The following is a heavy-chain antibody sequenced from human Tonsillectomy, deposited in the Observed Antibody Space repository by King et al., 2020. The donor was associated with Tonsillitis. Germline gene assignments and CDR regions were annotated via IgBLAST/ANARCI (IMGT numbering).Heavy chain of an antibody. Sequence: QLVQSGAEEKKPGSSVKVSCKASGGTFSSYAISWVRQAPGQGLELMGGIISIFGTAKYAQKFQGRVTITADESTSTANMELSSLRSEDTAVYYCARGITIATFDGWGQGTLVTVSS. J-gene: IGHJ5*02. CDR1: GGTFSSYA. V-gene: IGHV1-69*01. D-gene: IGHD6-13*01. CDR3: ARGITIATFDG. CDR2: IISIFGTA.